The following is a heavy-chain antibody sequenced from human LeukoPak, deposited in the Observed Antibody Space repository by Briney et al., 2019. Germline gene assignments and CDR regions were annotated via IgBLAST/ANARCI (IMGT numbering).Heavy chain of an antibody. CDR3: ARDRALWFGDYGMDV. V-gene: IGHV4-59*01. CDR1: GGSISSYY. CDR2: IYYSGST. J-gene: IGHJ6*02. Sequence: SETLSLTCTVSGGSISSYYWSWIRQPPGKGLEWIGYIYYSGSTNYNPSLKSRVTMSVDTSKNQFSLKLSSVTAADTAVYYCARDRALWFGDYGMDVWGQGTTVTVSS. D-gene: IGHD3-10*01.